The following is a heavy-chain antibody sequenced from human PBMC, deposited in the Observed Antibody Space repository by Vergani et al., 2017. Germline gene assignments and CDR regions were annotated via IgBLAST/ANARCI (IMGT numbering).Heavy chain of an antibody. D-gene: IGHD3-10*01. V-gene: IGHV4-34*01. CDR1: GGSFSGYY. CDR3: ARGGRMVRGVINWCDP. J-gene: IGHJ5*02. CDR2: INHSGST. Sequence: QVQLQQWGAGLLKPSETLSLTCAVYGGSFSGYYWSWIRQPPGKGLGWIGEINHSGSTNYNPSLKSRVTISVDTSKNQFSLKLSSVTAADTAVYYCARGGRMVRGVINWCDPWGQGTLVTVSS.